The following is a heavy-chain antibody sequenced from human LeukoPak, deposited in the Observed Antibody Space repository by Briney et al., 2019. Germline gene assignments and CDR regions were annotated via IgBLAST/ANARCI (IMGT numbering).Heavy chain of an antibody. CDR3: AKDFLRNMVLGFDY. J-gene: IGHJ4*02. CDR2: ITGSGGNT. V-gene: IGHV3-23*01. CDR1: GFAFASFA. Sequence: GGSLRLSCAASGFAFASFALSWVRQGPGKGLEWVSTITGSGGNTYYADSVKGRFTISRDNSKNTLYLQMNSLRAEDTAVFYCAKDFLRNMVLGFDYWGQGTLVTVAS. D-gene: IGHD3-10*01.